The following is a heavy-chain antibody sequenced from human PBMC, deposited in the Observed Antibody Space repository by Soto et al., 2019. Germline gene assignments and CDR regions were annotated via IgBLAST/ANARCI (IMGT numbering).Heavy chain of an antibody. Sequence: QVQLVESGGGVVQPGTSLRLSCAASGFTFATYGMHWVRQPPGKELQWVAVTWYDGSENFYGDSVKGRFTISRDSSKNTLNLQMDSLTAEDTAVYYCATGFYSSSIDHWGQGTLVTVTS. CDR2: TWYDGSEN. CDR3: ATGFYSSSIDH. D-gene: IGHD3-22*01. CDR1: GFTFATYG. J-gene: IGHJ4*02. V-gene: IGHV3-33*01.